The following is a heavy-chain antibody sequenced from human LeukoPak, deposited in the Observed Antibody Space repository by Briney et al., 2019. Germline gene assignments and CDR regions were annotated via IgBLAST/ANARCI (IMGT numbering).Heavy chain of an antibody. D-gene: IGHD5-24*01. CDR3: ARGRPGRDGYNYFDY. CDR1: GGSINFYY. V-gene: IGHV4-59*01. Sequence: SETLSLTCTVSGGSINFYYWSWIRQPPGKGLEWIGYIYYSGSTEYYPSLKSRVTISVDTSKNQFSLKLTSVTAADTAVYYCARGRPGRDGYNYFDYWGQGTLVTVSS. CDR2: IYYSGST. J-gene: IGHJ4*02.